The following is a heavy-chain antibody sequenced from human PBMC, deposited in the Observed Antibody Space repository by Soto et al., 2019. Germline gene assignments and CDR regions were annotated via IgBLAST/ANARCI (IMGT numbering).Heavy chain of an antibody. CDR3: AREEGGDYGVSFDY. Sequence: GGSLRLSCAASGFTFSSYGMHWVRQAPGKGLEWVAVISYDGSNKYYADSVKGRFTISRDNSKNTLYLQMNSLRAEDTAVYYCAREEGGDYGVSFDYWGQGTMVTVYS. D-gene: IGHD4-17*01. V-gene: IGHV3-30*03. CDR2: ISYDGSNK. CDR1: GFTFSSYG. J-gene: IGHJ4*02.